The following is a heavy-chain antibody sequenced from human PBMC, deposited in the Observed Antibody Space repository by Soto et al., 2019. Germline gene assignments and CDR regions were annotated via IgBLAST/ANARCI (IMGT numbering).Heavy chain of an antibody. D-gene: IGHD1-1*01. CDR1: GNTASIYG. J-gene: IGHJ4*02. Sequence: QVQLVQSGFEVKKPGSSVKVSCKAAGNTASIYGISWVRQAPGQGLEWMAGIIPVVGTANYAQKFEGRVIISADESTRTTYMELSTLRSEDTAIYYCVRVAGTGWFYFDYWGQGTLVTVSA. CDR3: VRVAGTGWFYFDY. CDR2: IIPVVGTA. V-gene: IGHV1-69*12.